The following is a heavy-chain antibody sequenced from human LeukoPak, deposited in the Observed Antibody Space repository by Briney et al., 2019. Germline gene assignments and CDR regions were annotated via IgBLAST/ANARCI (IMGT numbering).Heavy chain of an antibody. CDR3: ARGGTYSHLHFDY. D-gene: IGHD1-26*01. CDR1: GFTFSNYA. J-gene: IGHJ4*02. Sequence: GRSLRLSCAASGFTFSNYAMHWVRQAPGKGLEWVAVISYDGSNKYYADSVKGRFTISRDNSKNTLYLQMNSLRAEDTAVYYCARGGTYSHLHFDYWGQGTLVTVSS. V-gene: IGHV3-30-3*01. CDR2: ISYDGSNK.